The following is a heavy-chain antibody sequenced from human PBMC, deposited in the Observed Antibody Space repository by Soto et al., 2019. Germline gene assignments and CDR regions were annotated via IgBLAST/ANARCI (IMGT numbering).Heavy chain of an antibody. D-gene: IGHD2-2*02. CDR1: GGSISSGGYY. J-gene: IGHJ1*01. Sequence: QVQLQESGPGLVKPSQTLSLTCTVSGGSISSGGYYWSWIRQHPGKGLEWIGYIYYSGSTYYNPSLKSRVTISVDTSKNQFSLKLSSVTAADTAVYYCARMNAVGPGGYCSSTSCYMGYFQHWGQGTLVTVSS. V-gene: IGHV4-31*03. CDR3: ARMNAVGPGGYCSSTSCYMGYFQH. CDR2: IYYSGST.